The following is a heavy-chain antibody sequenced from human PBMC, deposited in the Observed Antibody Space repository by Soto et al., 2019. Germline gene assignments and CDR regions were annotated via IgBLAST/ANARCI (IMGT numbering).Heavy chain of an antibody. CDR3: SDGSGKFAFDV. Sequence: GGSLRLSCAASGFTFSSYWMHWVRQAPGKGLVWVSRINSDGSSTSYADSVKGRFTISRDNAKNSLYLQMNSLRAEDTAVYYCSDGSGKFAFDVWGQGTMVTVSS. J-gene: IGHJ3*01. CDR1: GFTFSSYW. V-gene: IGHV3-74*01. CDR2: INSDGSST. D-gene: IGHD3-10*01.